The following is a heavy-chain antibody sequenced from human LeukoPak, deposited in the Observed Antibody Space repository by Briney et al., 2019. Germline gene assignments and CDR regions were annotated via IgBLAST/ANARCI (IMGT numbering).Heavy chain of an antibody. CDR3: ARDRIGDAYYYYYGMDV. Sequence: SQTLSLTCAISGDSVSSNSAAWNWLRQSPSRGLEWLGRTYYRSKWYNDYAVSVKSRITINPDTSKNQFSLQLNSVTPEDTAVYYCARDRIGDAYYYYYGMDVWGQGTTVTVSS. V-gene: IGHV6-1*01. J-gene: IGHJ6*02. CDR1: GDSVSSNSAA. CDR2: TYYRSKWYN. D-gene: IGHD1-26*01.